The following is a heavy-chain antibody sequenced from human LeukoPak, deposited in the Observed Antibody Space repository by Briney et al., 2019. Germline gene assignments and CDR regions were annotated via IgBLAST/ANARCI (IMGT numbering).Heavy chain of an antibody. Sequence: NTGGSLRLSCAASGFTFSDYYMSWIRQAPGKGLEWVSYISSSGSTIYYADSVKGRFTISRDNAKNSLYLQMNSLRAEDTAVYYCAKDYADPSGYFDYWGQGTLVTVSS. CDR2: ISSSGSTI. D-gene: IGHD4-17*01. V-gene: IGHV3-11*01. CDR1: GFTFSDYY. CDR3: AKDYADPSGYFDY. J-gene: IGHJ4*02.